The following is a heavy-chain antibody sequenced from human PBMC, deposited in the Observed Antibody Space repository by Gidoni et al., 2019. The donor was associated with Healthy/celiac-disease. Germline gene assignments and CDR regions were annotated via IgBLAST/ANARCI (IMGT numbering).Heavy chain of an antibody. CDR2: IYYSGST. V-gene: IGHV4-31*03. D-gene: IGHD3-22*01. CDR1: AGSISSGGYY. J-gene: IGHJ4*02. Sequence: QVQLQESGPGLVKPSQTLSLTCTVSAGSISSGGYYWSWIRQHPGKGLEWIGYIYYSGSTYYNPSLKSRVTISVDTSKNQFSLKLSSVTAADTAVYYCAREDSSGYYYYFDYWGQGTLVTVSS. CDR3: AREDSSGYYYYFDY.